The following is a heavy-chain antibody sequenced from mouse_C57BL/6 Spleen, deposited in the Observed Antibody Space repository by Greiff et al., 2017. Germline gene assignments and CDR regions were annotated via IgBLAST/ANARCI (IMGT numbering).Heavy chain of an antibody. CDR2: IYPSDSYT. J-gene: IGHJ3*01. V-gene: IGHV1-69*01. CDR1: GYTFTSYW. CDR3: ARKGIAY. Sequence: VQLQQPGAELVMPGASVKLSCKASGYTFTSYWMHWVKQRPGQGLEWIGEIYPSDSYTNYNQKFKGKSTLTVDKSSSTAYMQLSSLTSEDSSVYYCARKGIAYWGQGTLVTVSA.